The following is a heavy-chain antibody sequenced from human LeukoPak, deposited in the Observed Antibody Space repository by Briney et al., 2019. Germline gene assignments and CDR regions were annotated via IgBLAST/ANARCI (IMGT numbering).Heavy chain of an antibody. D-gene: IGHD4/OR15-4a*01. J-gene: IGHJ4*02. CDR1: GFDFNIYE. CDR2: ISSSGSLV. V-gene: IGHV3-48*03. CDR3: ARDSLHNYGGTGYGYYFDY. Sequence: GGSLRLSCAASGFDFNIYEIIWVRQAPGKKPEWTSYISSSGSLVYYADSVKGRFTVSRDNAQKSLFLQMNGLRVEDTAMYYCARDSLHNYGGTGYGYYFDYWGQGTPVTVSS.